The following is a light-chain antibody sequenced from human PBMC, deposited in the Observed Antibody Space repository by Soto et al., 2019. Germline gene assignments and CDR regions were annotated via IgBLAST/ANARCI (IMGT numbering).Light chain of an antibody. CDR1: QDISSY. J-gene: IGKJ1*01. Sequence: AIRMTQSPSSLSASTGARVTITCRASQDISSYLAWYQQKPGEAPKLLIYGASTLQSGVPSRFSGSGSGTDFTLTINCLQSEDFATYYCQHYNNYPWTFGQGTKVEI. CDR3: QHYNNYPWT. V-gene: IGKV1-8*01. CDR2: GAS.